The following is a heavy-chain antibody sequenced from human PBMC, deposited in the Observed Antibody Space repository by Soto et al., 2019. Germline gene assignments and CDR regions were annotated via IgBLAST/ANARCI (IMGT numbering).Heavy chain of an antibody. CDR2: ISGSGGST. D-gene: IGHD5-18*01. CDR3: AKDLGYSYGYGPVDY. CDR1: GFTFSSYA. Sequence: EVQLLESGGGLVQPGGSLRLSCAASGFTFSSYAMSWVRQAPGKGLEWVSAISGSGGSTYYAGSVKGRFTISRDNSKNTLYLQMNSLRAEDTAVYYCAKDLGYSYGYGPVDYWGQGTLVTVSS. V-gene: IGHV3-23*01. J-gene: IGHJ4*02.